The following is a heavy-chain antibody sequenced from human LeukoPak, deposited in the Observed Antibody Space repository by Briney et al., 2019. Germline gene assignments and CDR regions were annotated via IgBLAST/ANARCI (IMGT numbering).Heavy chain of an antibody. CDR1: GGTFKSYS. Sequence: ASVRVSYKASGGTFKSYSIIWVRQAPGQGLEWMGDLLPVFGTPIFAQMFQGRVTITAEESTSTAYMELSSLRSEDTAVYYCARRGGYCSGGTCYHDYWGQGTLVTVSS. CDR2: LLPVFGTP. J-gene: IGHJ4*02. CDR3: ARRGGYCSGGTCYHDY. V-gene: IGHV1-69*13. D-gene: IGHD2-15*01.